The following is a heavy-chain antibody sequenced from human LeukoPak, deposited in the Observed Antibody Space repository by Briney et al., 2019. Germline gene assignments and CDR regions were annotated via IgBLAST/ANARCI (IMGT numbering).Heavy chain of an antibody. CDR2: TSSGSSTI. J-gene: IGHJ6*03. CDR1: GFTFSDYY. V-gene: IGHV3-11*04. Sequence: GGSLRLSCAASGFTFSDYYMSWVRQAPGKGLEWVSYTSSGSSTIYYADSVKGRFTISRDNAKNSLYLQMNSLRAEDTAVYYCARVSYYYYMEVWGRGTTVTVSS. CDR3: ARVSYYYYMEV.